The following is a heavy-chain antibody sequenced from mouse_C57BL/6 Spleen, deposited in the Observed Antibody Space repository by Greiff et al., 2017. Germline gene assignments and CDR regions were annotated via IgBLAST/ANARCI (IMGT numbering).Heavy chain of an antibody. J-gene: IGHJ4*01. Sequence: QVQLQQPGAELVKPGASVKVSCKASGYTFTSYWMHWVKQRPGQGLEWIGRIHPSDSDTNYNQKFKGKATLTVDTSSSTAYMQLSSLTSEDSAVYYCAIGSFYGSSYNYAMDYWGQGTSVTVSS. D-gene: IGHD1-1*01. V-gene: IGHV1-74*01. CDR2: IHPSDSDT. CDR3: AIGSFYGSSYNYAMDY. CDR1: GYTFTSYW.